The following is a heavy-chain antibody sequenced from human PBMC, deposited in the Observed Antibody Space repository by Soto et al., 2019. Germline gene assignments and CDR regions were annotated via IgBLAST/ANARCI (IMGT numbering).Heavy chain of an antibody. CDR1: GGSISSSSYY. V-gene: IGHV4-39*01. CDR2: IYYSGST. Sequence: PSESLSLTCTVSGGSISSSSYYWGWIRQPPGKGLEWIGSIYYSGSTYYNPSLKSRVTISVDTSKNQFSLKLSSVTAADTAVYYCARHQWVYSSTETENWFDPWGQGTLVTVSS. D-gene: IGHD6-13*01. CDR3: ARHQWVYSSTETENWFDP. J-gene: IGHJ5*02.